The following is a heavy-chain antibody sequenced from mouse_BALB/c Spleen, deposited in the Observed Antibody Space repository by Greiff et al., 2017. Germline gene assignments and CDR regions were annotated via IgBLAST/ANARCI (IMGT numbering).Heavy chain of an antibody. CDR2: INPSSGYT. D-gene: IGHD1-1*01. CDR1: GYTFTSYT. J-gene: IGHJ4*01. V-gene: IGHV1-4*02. CDR3: APLLLLRYRDYAMDY. Sequence: QVQLQQSAAELARPGASVKMSCKASGYTFTSYTMHWVKQRPGQGLEWIGYINPSSGYTEYNQKFKDKTTLTADKSSSTAYMQLSSLTSEDSAVYYCAPLLLLRYRDYAMDYWGQGTSVTVSA.